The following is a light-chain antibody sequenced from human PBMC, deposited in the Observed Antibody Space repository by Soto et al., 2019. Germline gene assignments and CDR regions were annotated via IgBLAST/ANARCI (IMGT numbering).Light chain of an antibody. Sequence: DIQMTQSPSSLSASVGDRVTVTCRASQSISTYLHWYQQKPGKAPNLLIYAASTLQSGVPSRFSGSGSGTDFTLTISSVQPEDFATYYCQQTHSAPRTFGQGTKVDIK. CDR2: AAS. CDR3: QQTHSAPRT. CDR1: QSISTY. J-gene: IGKJ1*01. V-gene: IGKV1-39*01.